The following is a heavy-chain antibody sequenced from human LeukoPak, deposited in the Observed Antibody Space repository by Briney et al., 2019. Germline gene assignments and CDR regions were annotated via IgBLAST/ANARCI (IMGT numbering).Heavy chain of an antibody. CDR3: ASRYCSGGSCHCDGY. CDR1: GFSFNTYS. V-gene: IGHV3-21*01. CDR2: ISGNSRYI. J-gene: IGHJ4*02. D-gene: IGHD2-15*01. Sequence: GGSLGLSCAASGFSFNTYSMNWVRQAPGKGLEWVSSISGNSRYIYYADSVKGRFTISRDNAKDSLYLQMNSLRAEDTAVYYCASRYCSGGSCHCDGYWGQGTLVTVSS.